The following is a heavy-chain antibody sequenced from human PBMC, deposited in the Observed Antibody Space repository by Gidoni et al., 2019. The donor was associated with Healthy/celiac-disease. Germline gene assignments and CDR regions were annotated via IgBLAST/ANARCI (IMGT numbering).Heavy chain of an antibody. CDR2: ISGSGDTT. CDR1: GFTFSSDA. D-gene: IGHD6-19*01. J-gene: IGHJ4*02. Sequence: EVQLLESGGGWVQPGGSLRLSCAAAGFTFSSDALTGVRQAPGKGLEWVSAISGSGDTTYYADSVKGRFTISRDISKNTLFLHMNSLRAEDTAVYYCTRPGSAWYFHYWGQGTLVTVSS. V-gene: IGHV3-23*01. CDR3: TRPGSAWYFHY.